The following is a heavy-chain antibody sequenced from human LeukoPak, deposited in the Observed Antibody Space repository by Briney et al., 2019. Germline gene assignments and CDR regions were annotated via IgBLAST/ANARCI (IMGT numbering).Heavy chain of an antibody. CDR2: INSDGSST. CDR3: AREKTYYDILTGYPSNNPDY. J-gene: IGHJ4*02. CDR1: GFTFSSYS. Sequence: TGGSLRLSCAASGFTFSSYSMNWVRQAPGKGLVWVSRINSDGSSTSYADSVKGRFTISRDNAKNTLYLQMNSLRAEDTAVYYCAREKTYYDILTGYPSNNPDYWGQGTLVTVSS. D-gene: IGHD3-9*01. V-gene: IGHV3-74*01.